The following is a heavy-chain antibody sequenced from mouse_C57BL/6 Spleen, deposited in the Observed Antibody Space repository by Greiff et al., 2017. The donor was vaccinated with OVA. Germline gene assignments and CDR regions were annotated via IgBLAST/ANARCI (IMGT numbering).Heavy chain of an antibody. V-gene: IGHV1-82*01. CDR3: ASVGTWFAY. CDR1: GYAFSSSW. J-gene: IGHJ3*01. CDR2: IDPGDGDT. D-gene: IGHD1-1*01. Sequence: QVQLKESGPELVKPGASVKISCKASGYAFSSSWRNWVKQRPGRGLEGIGRIDPGDGDTNYNGKFKGKDTLTADKSYSTAYMQLSSLTSDDSAVYFCASVGTWFAYWGQGTPVTVSA.